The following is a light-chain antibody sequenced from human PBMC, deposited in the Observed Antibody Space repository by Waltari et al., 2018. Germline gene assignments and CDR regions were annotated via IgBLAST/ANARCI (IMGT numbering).Light chain of an antibody. CDR1: SNDVGGYGY. J-gene: IGLJ1*01. V-gene: IGLV2-14*01. CDR3: SSHTSTVPHV. Sequence: QSALTQPAFVSGSPGQSLTISCTGTSNDVGGYGYVSWYQQYPGKAPQLVIYEVSYRASGISTRFSGSKSGNTASLTISGLQAEDEADYYCSSHTSTVPHVFGTGTRVTVV. CDR2: EVS.